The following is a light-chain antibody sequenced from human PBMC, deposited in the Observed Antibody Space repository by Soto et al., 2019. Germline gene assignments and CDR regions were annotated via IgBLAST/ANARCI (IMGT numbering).Light chain of an antibody. Sequence: AIQLTQSPSSLSASVGDRVTVTCRASQGISSALAWYQQKPGKAPKLLIYDASSLESGVPSRFSGSGSGTEFALTISSLQPDDFATYFCQEYGTSFTWTFGQGTKVDIK. CDR2: DAS. V-gene: IGKV1-13*02. CDR1: QGISSA. CDR3: QEYGTSFTWT. J-gene: IGKJ1*01.